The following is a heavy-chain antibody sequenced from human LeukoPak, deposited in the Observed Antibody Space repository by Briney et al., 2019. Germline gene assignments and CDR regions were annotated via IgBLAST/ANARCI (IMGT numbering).Heavy chain of an antibody. CDR2: TNHSGST. Sequence: PSETLSLTCAVYGGSFSGYYWSWIRQPPGTGLEWIGETNHSGSTNYNPSLKSRATISVDTSKNQFSLKLSSVTAADTAVYYCARGTMTTVTYYFDYWGQGTLVTVSS. CDR1: GGSFSGYY. V-gene: IGHV4-34*01. J-gene: IGHJ4*02. D-gene: IGHD4-17*01. CDR3: ARGTMTTVTYYFDY.